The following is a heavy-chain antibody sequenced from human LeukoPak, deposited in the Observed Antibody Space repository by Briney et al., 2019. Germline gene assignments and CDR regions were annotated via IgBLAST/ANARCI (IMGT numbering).Heavy chain of an antibody. Sequence: GGSLRLSCAASGFSFSSYEMNWVRQAPGKGLQWVSNISHSGSTKYYADSVKGRFTISRDNAKNSLYLPMNSLRAEDTGVYYCAKLAVASADSWGQGTLVTVSS. D-gene: IGHD6-19*01. CDR2: ISHSGSTK. J-gene: IGHJ4*02. V-gene: IGHV3-48*03. CDR1: GFSFSSYE. CDR3: AKLAVASADS.